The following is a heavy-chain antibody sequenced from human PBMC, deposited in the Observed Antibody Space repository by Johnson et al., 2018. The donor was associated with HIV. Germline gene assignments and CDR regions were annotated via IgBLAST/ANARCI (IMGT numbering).Heavy chain of an antibody. CDR3: ARGCRDGYTCDAFDV. Sequence: VQLVESGGGVVQPGRSLRLSCAASGFAFSSYAVTWVRQTSGKGLEWVSSISGSGGSTYYADSVKGRFTISRDNSKRTLYLQMNSLRAEDTAVYFCARGCRDGYTCDAFDVWGQGTRVTVSS. CDR2: ISGSGGST. V-gene: IGHV3-23*04. D-gene: IGHD5-24*01. CDR1: GFAFSSYA. J-gene: IGHJ3*01.